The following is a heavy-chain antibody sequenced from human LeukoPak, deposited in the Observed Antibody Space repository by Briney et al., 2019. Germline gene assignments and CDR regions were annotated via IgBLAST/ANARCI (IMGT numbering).Heavy chain of an antibody. CDR2: INTNTGNP. D-gene: IGHD2-8*01. V-gene: IGHV7-4-1*02. J-gene: IGHJ6*02. CDR3: ARTLTHCTNGVCYKSYYGMDV. CDR1: GYTFTSYA. Sequence: EASVKVSCKASGYTFTSYAMNWVRQAPGQGLEWMGWINTNTGNPTYAQGFTGRFVFSLDTSVSTAYLQISSLKAEDTAVYYCARTLTHCTNGVCYKSYYGMDVWGQGTTVTDSS.